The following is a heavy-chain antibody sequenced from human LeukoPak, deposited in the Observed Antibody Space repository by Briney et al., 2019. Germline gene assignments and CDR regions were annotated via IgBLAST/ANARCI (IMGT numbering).Heavy chain of an antibody. J-gene: IGHJ4*02. V-gene: IGHV4-4*07. CDR3: AGADNTYYYDSSGSFDY. CDR1: GGSISSYY. Sequence: SETLSLTCTVSGGSISSYYWSWIRQPAGKGLEWIGRIYTSGSTNYNPSLKSRVTMSVDTSKNQFSLKLSSVTAADTAVYYCAGADNTYYYDSSGSFDYWGQGTLVTVSS. D-gene: IGHD3-22*01. CDR2: IYTSGST.